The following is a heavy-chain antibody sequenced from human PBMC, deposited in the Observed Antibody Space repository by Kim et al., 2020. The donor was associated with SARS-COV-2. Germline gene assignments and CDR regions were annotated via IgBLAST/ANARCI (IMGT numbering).Heavy chain of an antibody. CDR3: AKGQWLPTDVFDV. Sequence: SETLSLTCSVSGASMSPYYWNWIRQSTGKGLVWIGYVHYSGSTNYNPSLKSRVTISVDTSKNQFSLKLSSVTAADTAGYYCAKGQWLPTDVFDVWGQGT. J-gene: IGHJ3*01. D-gene: IGHD6-19*01. V-gene: IGHV4-59*01. CDR1: GASMSPYY. CDR2: VHYSGST.